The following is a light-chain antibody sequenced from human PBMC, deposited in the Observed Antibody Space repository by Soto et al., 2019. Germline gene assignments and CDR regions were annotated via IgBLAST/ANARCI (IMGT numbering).Light chain of an antibody. CDR1: QSVSSSY. V-gene: IGKV3-20*01. Sequence: IVFYQSACALSVYPGERATLSCRASQSVSSSYLAWYQQKPGQAPRLLIYGASSRATGIPDRFSGSGSGTDFTLTISRLEPEDFALYYCQHYDRSPITFGQGTLLEIK. CDR3: QHYDRSPIT. J-gene: IGKJ5*01. CDR2: GAS.